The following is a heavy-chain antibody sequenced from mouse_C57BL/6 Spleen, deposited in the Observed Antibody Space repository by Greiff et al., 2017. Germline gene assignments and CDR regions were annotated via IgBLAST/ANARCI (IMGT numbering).Heavy chain of an antibody. CDR3: ARDGGRGGDYYAMDY. J-gene: IGHJ4*01. Sequence: EVKLMESGGGLVKPGGSLKLSCAASGFTFSSYAMSWVRQTPEKRLEWVATISDGGSYTYYPDNVKGRFTISRDNAKNNLYLQMSHLKSEDTAMYYCARDGGRGGDYYAMDYWGQGTSVTVSS. D-gene: IGHD3-3*01. V-gene: IGHV5-4*01. CDR2: ISDGGSYT. CDR1: GFTFSSYA.